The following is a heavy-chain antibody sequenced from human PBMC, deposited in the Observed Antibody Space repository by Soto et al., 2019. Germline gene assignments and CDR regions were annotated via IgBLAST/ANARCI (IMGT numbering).Heavy chain of an antibody. V-gene: IGHV4-39*01. CDR2: IYYSGST. CDR3: ARTNKRITIFGVVPYPTYYYGMDV. CDR1: GGSISSSSYY. D-gene: IGHD3-3*01. Sequence: PSETLSLTCTVSGGSISSSSYYWCWILQPPGKGLEWIGSIYYSGSTYYNPSLKSRVTISVDTSKNQFSLKLSSVTAADTAVYYCARTNKRITIFGVVPYPTYYYGMDVWGQGTTVTVSS. J-gene: IGHJ6*02.